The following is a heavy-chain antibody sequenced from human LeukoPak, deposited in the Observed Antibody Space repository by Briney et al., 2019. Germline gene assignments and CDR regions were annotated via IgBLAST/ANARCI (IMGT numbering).Heavy chain of an antibody. V-gene: IGHV4-39*01. D-gene: IGHD3-10*01. J-gene: IGHJ4*02. CDR3: ARQRVRGIIDY. CDR1: GGSISSYY. Sequence: SETLSLTCTVSGGSISSYYWSWIRQPPGKGLESIGSIYYSGSTYYNPSLKSRVTISVATSKTQFSLKLSSVTAADTAVYYCARQRVRGIIDYWGQGTLVTVSS. CDR2: IYYSGST.